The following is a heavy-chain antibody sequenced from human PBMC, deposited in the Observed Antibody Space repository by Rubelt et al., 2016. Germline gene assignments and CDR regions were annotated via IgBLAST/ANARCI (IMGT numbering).Heavy chain of an antibody. J-gene: IGHJ5*02. CDR3: VGEAAGNYDFWIGFSTTNGFDP. CDR2: ITSRSSYI. V-gene: IGHV3-21*01. D-gene: IGHD3-3*01. Sequence: GGSLRLSCAASGFTFSSHSMNWVRQAPGKGLEWVSSITSRSSYIYYADSVKGRFTISRDNAKHSVSLHMNSLRAEDTAGYYCVGEAAGNYDFWIGFSTTNGFDPWGQGTLVTVSS. CDR1: GFTFSSHS.